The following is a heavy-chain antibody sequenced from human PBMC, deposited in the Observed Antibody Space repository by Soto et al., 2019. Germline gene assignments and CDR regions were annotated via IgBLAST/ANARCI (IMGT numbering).Heavy chain of an antibody. CDR3: ARGYYDSSGYYSDY. CDR1: GGSISSYY. V-gene: IGHV4-4*07. CDR2: IYTSGST. D-gene: IGHD3-22*01. J-gene: IGHJ4*02. Sequence: QVQLQESGPGLVKPSETLSLTCTVSGGSISSYYWNWIRQPAGKGLEWLGRIYTSGSTNYNPSHKSRVTMSVDTSKNQFSLKLRSVTAADTAVYYCARGYYDSSGYYSDYWGQGTLVTVSS.